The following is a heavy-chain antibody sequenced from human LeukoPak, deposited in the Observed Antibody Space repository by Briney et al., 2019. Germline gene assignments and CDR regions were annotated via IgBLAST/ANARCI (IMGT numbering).Heavy chain of an antibody. J-gene: IGHJ5*02. Sequence: SETLSLTCTVSGGSISSYYWSWIRQPPGKGLEWIGYIYYSGSTNYNPSLKSRVTISVDTSKNQFSLKLSSVTAADTAVYYCARQSSSWYEINWFDPWGQGTLVTISS. V-gene: IGHV4-59*08. D-gene: IGHD6-13*01. CDR3: ARQSSSWYEINWFDP. CDR1: GGSISSYY. CDR2: IYYSGST.